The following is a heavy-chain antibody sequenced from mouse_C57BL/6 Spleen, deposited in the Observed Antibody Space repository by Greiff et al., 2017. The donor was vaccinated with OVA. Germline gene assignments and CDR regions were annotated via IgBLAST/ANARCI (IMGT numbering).Heavy chain of an antibody. D-gene: IGHD3-2*02. J-gene: IGHJ1*03. CDR3: ASSGTRYFDV. CDR1: GFTFTDYY. V-gene: IGHV7-3*01. CDR2: IRNKANGYTP. Sequence: EVKLVESGGGLVQPGGSLSLSCAASGFTFTDYYMSWVRQPPGKALEWLGFIRNKANGYTPEYSASVTGRFTISRDKSQSILYLQMNALRAEDSATYYCASSGTRYFDVWGTGTTVTVSS.